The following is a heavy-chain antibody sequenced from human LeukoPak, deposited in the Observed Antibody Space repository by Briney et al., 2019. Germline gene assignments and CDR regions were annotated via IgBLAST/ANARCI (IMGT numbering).Heavy chain of an antibody. Sequence: ASVKVSCKVSGYTLTELSMHWVRQAPGKGLEWMGGFDPEDGETIYAQKFQGRVTMTEDTSTDTAYMELSSLRSEDTAVYYCATARPQNVRFFEWLPLFDYWGQGTLVTVSS. CDR3: ATARPQNVRFFEWLPLFDY. J-gene: IGHJ4*02. CDR1: GYTLTELS. D-gene: IGHD3-3*01. CDR2: FDPEDGET. V-gene: IGHV1-24*01.